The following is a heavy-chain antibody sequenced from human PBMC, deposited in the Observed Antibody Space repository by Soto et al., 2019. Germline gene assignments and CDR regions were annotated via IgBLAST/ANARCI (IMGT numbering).Heavy chain of an antibody. V-gene: IGHV4-39*01. CDR1: GGSISSSSYY. D-gene: IGHD3-3*01. J-gene: IGHJ4*02. CDR2: IYYSGST. Sequence: SETLSLTCTVSGGSISSSSYYWGWIRQPPGKGLEWIGSIYYSGSTYYNPSLKSRVTISVDTSKNQFSLKLSSVTAADTAVYYCARQAGLLEWLSTVDYWGQGTLVTVSS. CDR3: ARQAGLLEWLSTVDY.